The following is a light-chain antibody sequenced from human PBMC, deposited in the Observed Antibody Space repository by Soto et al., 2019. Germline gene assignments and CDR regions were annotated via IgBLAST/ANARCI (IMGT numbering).Light chain of an antibody. CDR1: SSDVCGYNY. CDR3: KSYTSISTWV. V-gene: IGLV2-14*01. CDR2: EVT. Sequence: QSALAQPASVSGSPGQSITISCSGTSSDVCGYNYVSWYQHHTGKATKLLIYEVTNRPSGVSNRFSGSKSGNTASLTISGLQAEDEAAYYCKSYTSISTWVFGGGTKLTVL. J-gene: IGLJ3*02.